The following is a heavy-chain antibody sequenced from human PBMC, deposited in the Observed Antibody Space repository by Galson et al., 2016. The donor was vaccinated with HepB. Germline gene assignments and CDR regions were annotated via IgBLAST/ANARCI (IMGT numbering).Heavy chain of an antibody. D-gene: IGHD2-15*01. CDR3: ARETVEVPSATRWLDP. V-gene: IGHV4-59*02. CDR1: GDSVTYDS. J-gene: IGHJ5*02. Sequence: SETLSLTCTVSGDSVTYDSWNWIRQPPGKGLEWIAYVSNSAPTNYNPSLESRLTISLDTSKNQISLRLGSVTAADTAVYYCARETVEVPSATRWLDPWGQGTLVIVSS. CDR2: VSNSAPT.